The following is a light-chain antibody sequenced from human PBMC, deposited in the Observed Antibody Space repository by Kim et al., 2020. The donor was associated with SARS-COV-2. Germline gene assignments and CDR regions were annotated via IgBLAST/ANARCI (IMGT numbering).Light chain of an antibody. CDR3: QQYSADPLT. CDR1: EGTSKY. V-gene: IGKV1-16*02. Sequence: VGDRDTTTCRSSEGTSKYVAPSQQKTGRAPKTLFYAASSLQRGGPSQFSGAGAVAHFILSITSVQPQDFANHYCQQYSADPLTFGAGTKVDIK. CDR2: AAS. J-gene: IGKJ4*01.